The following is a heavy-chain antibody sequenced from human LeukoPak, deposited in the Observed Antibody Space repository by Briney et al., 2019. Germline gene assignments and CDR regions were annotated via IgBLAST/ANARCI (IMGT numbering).Heavy chain of an antibody. Sequence: PGGSLRLSCAASVFTFSRYAMHWVRQTPGMGLVWVSRLAADGSGTNYADSVKGRFTISRDNAKNTVYLQMSSLRAEDTAVYYCARDGFTGPRTAYLDHWGQGTLVTVSS. V-gene: IGHV3-74*01. J-gene: IGHJ4*01. D-gene: IGHD2-8*02. CDR1: VFTFSRYA. CDR2: LAADGSGT. CDR3: ARDGFTGPRTAYLDH.